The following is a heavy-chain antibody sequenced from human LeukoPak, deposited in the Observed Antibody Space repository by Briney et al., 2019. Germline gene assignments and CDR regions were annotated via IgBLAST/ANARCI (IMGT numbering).Heavy chain of an antibody. Sequence: SETLSLTCTVSGGSISSYYWSWIRQPPGKGLEGIGSIYYSGSTNYNPSLKSRVTISVDTTKKQFSLKLSSVIAADTAVYYCASGRTYYYDSSGYYRLDYWGQGTLVTVSS. D-gene: IGHD3-22*01. CDR1: GGSISSYY. CDR3: ASGRTYYYDSSGYYRLDY. V-gene: IGHV4-59*08. CDR2: IYYSGST. J-gene: IGHJ4*02.